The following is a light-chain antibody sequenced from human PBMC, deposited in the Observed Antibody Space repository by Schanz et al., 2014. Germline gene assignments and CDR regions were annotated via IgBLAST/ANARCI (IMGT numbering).Light chain of an antibody. CDR2: GAS. J-gene: IGKJ1*01. CDR3: QQYGSSPWT. CDR1: QSVSSSY. V-gene: IGKV3-20*01. Sequence: PGERATLSCRASQSVSSSYLAWYQQKPGQAPRLLIYGASSRATGIPDRFSGSGSGTDFTLTISRLEPEDFAVYYCQQYGSSPWTFGQGTKVEIK.